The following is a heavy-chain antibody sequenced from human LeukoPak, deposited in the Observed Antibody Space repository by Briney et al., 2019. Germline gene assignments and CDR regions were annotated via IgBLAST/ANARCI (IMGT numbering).Heavy chain of an antibody. CDR2: ISDSGGST. CDR1: GFTFSSYT. D-gene: IGHD1-1*01. CDR3: ATYRQLLLPFES. Sequence: GGSLRLSCAASGFTFSSYTMSWVRQAPGKGLEWVSAISDSGGSTYYADDSVKGRFTISRDNSKNTLYLQMNSLGAEDTAIYYCATYRQLLLPFESWGRGTLATVS. V-gene: IGHV3-23*01. J-gene: IGHJ4*02.